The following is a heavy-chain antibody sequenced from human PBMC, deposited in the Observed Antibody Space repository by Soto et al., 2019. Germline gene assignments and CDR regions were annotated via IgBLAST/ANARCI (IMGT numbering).Heavy chain of an antibody. Sequence: QVQLVQSGAEVKKPGASVKVSCKASGYTFTTYGMIWVRQAPGQGLDWMGWISTYNGNTKYAEWLQGRVTMTTDTTTSTAYMELRSLRSDDTAVYYCARGPTDYYDNSGDYFLDYWGQGTLVTVSS. J-gene: IGHJ4*02. V-gene: IGHV1-18*01. CDR2: ISTYNGNT. D-gene: IGHD3-22*01. CDR1: GYTFTTYG. CDR3: ARGPTDYYDNSGDYFLDY.